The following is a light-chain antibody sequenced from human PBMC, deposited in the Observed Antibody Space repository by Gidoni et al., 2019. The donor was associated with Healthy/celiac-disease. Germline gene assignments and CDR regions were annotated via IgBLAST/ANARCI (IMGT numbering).Light chain of an antibody. J-gene: IGKJ3*01. V-gene: IGKV1-39*01. Sequence: DIQMTQSPSSLSASVGDRVTITCRASQSISSYLNWYQQKPGKAPELLIYAASSLQSGVPSRFSGSGSGTDFTLTISSLQPEDFATYYCQQSYSTPPVTFXPXTKVDIK. CDR2: AAS. CDR3: QQSYSTPPVT. CDR1: QSISSY.